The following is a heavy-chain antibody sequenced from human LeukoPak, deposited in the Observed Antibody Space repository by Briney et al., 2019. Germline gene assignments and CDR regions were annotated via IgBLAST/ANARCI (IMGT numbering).Heavy chain of an antibody. J-gene: IGHJ6*02. CDR1: GFIVSSNY. Sequence: GGSLRLSCAASGFIVSSNYMSWVRQAPGKGLEWVSVIYSGGRTYYADSVKGRFTISRDISKNTLYLQMNSLRAEDTAVYYCARDTRYYDILTGLNRDDGMDVWGQGTTVTVSS. CDR2: IYSGGRT. D-gene: IGHD3-9*01. CDR3: ARDTRYYDILTGLNRDDGMDV. V-gene: IGHV3-53*01.